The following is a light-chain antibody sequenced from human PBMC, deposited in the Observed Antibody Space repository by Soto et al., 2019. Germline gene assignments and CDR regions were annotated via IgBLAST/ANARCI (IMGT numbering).Light chain of an antibody. CDR3: QQYDTSPT. CDR2: GAS. CDR1: QSVTSSY. V-gene: IGKV3-20*01. J-gene: IGKJ1*01. Sequence: EIVLTQSPGTLSLSAGERATLSCRASQSVTSSYLAWYQQKPGQAPPVLMYGASRRATGISDRFSGSGSGKDFTLTISSLEPEDFAVYYCQQYDTSPTFGQGTKVDIK.